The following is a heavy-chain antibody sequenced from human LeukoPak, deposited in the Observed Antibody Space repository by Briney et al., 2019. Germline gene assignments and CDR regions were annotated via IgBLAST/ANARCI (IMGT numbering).Heavy chain of an antibody. D-gene: IGHD5-24*01. V-gene: IGHV4-39*01. CDR2: VYYTGAT. J-gene: IGHJ4*02. Sequence: PSETLSLTCSVSGDSITNTIYYWAWVRQPPGKGLEWIGTVYYTGATFYKPSLKSRVTVSADTSRNQFSPSLRSVTAADAAVYYCATIRRYGCNPAYYFDDWGRGTLVTVSS. CDR3: ATIRRYGCNPAYYFDD. CDR1: GDSITNTIYY.